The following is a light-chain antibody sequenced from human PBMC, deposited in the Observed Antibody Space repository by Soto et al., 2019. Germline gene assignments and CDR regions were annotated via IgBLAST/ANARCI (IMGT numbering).Light chain of an antibody. J-gene: IGLJ1*01. CDR3: CSYAGSYTYV. CDR2: DVS. V-gene: IGLV2-11*01. CDR1: SSDVGGYNY. Sequence: QSALTRPRSVSGSPGQSVTISCTGTSSDVGGYNYVSWYQQHPGKAPKLMIYDVSKRPSGVPGRFSGSKSGNTASLTISGLQAEDEADYYCCSYAGSYTYVFGTGTKVTVL.